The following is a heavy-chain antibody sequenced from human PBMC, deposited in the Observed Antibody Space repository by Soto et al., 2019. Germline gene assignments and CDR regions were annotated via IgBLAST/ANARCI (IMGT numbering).Heavy chain of an antibody. J-gene: IGHJ4*02. V-gene: IGHV3-30-3*01. D-gene: IGHD2-21*02. CDR2: ISYDGNNK. CDR3: ERDRASSFIGATASLFDY. Sequence: GGSLRLSCAASRFTFSSYAMHWVRQAPGKGLEWVAIISYDGNNKYYGDSVKGRFTISRDNSKNTLYLQMNSLRAEDTAVYYCERDRASSFIGATASLFDYWGQGTLVTVSS. CDR1: RFTFSSYA.